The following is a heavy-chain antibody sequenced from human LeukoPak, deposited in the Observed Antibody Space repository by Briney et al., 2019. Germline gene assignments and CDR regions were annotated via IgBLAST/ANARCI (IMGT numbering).Heavy chain of an antibody. V-gene: IGHV3-30*19. J-gene: IGHJ3*02. CDR3: ARRYTTAWTGNGIDI. CDR2: ISSDGSNK. D-gene: IGHD3/OR15-3a*01. Sequence: PGRSLRLSCAASGFSFSSYGMHWVRQAPGKGLEWVTHISSDGSNKNYADSVKGRFTISRDNSKNTQYLQMDSLRAEDTAIYYCARRYTTAWTGNGIDIWGQGTMVTVSS. CDR1: GFSFSSYG.